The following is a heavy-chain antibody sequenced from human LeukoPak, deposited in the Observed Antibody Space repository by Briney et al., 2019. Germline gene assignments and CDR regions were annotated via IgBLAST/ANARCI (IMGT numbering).Heavy chain of an antibody. V-gene: IGHV3-49*04. CDR1: GFTFSSYS. CDR3: TRGRGDYSSSWYYFDY. CDR2: IRSKAYGGTT. Sequence: GGSLRLSCAASGFTFSSYSMNWVRQAPGKGLEWVGFIRSKAYGGTTEYAASVKGRFTISRDDSKSIAYLQMNSLKTEDTAVYYCTRGRGDYSSSWYYFDYWGQGTLVTVSS. D-gene: IGHD6-13*01. J-gene: IGHJ4*02.